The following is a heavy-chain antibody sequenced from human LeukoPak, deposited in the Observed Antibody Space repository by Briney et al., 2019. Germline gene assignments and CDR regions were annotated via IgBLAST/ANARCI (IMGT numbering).Heavy chain of an antibody. J-gene: IGHJ5*02. Sequence: SETLSLTCTVSGGAISSVGYYWSWIRQHPGKGLEWIGYIYYSGSTYYNPSLKSRVTISVDTSKNQFSLKLSSVTAADTAVYSCVRDRDSSGWYVGSRHWFDPWGQGTLVTVSS. D-gene: IGHD6-19*01. CDR3: VRDRDSSGWYVGSRHWFDP. CDR1: GGAISSVGYY. CDR2: IYYSGST. V-gene: IGHV4-31*03.